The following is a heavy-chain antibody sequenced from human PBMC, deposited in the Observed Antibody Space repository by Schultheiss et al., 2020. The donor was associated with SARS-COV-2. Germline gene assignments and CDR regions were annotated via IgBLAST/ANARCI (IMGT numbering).Heavy chain of an antibody. D-gene: IGHD3-10*01. CDR2: IYTSGST. CDR3: ARVGIWFGEYDYYYYMDV. Sequence: SETLSLTCTVSGGSISSSSYYWGWIRQPPGKGLEWIGSIYTSGSTYYNPSLKSRVTISVDTSKNQFSLKLSSVTAADTAVYYCARVGIWFGEYDYYYYMDVWGKGTTVTVSS. J-gene: IGHJ6*03. CDR1: GGSISSSSYY. V-gene: IGHV4-39*07.